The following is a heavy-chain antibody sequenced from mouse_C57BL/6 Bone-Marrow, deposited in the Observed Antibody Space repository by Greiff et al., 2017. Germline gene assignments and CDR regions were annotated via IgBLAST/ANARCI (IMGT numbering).Heavy chain of an antibody. CDR1: GYTFTSYW. J-gene: IGHJ3*01. Sequence: VQLQQPGAELVKPGASVKMSCKASGYTFTSYWITWVKQRPGQGLEWIGDIYPGSGSTNYNEKFKSKATLTVDTSSSTAYMQLSSLTSEDSAVYYCARLGYYYGSSYEAWFAYWGQGTLVTVSA. D-gene: IGHD1-1*01. V-gene: IGHV1-55*01. CDR2: IYPGSGST. CDR3: ARLGYYYGSSYEAWFAY.